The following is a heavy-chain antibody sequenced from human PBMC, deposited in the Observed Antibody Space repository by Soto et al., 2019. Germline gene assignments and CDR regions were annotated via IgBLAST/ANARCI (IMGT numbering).Heavy chain of an antibody. D-gene: IGHD2-21*02. Sequence: GGSLRLSCAASGFTFSNAWMNWVRQAPGKGLEWVGRIKSKSIGGTINYAAPVKGRFTISRDDSGNTLYLQMNSLKTEDTAVYYCATCGGDCYLNYWGQGTLVTVSS. V-gene: IGHV3-15*01. CDR3: ATCGGDCYLNY. CDR2: IKSKSIGGTI. J-gene: IGHJ4*02. CDR1: GFTFSNAW.